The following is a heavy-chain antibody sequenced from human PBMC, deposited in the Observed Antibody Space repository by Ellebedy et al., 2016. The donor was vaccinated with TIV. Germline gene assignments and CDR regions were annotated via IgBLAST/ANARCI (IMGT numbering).Heavy chain of an antibody. CDR2: INPGGGST. Sequence: ASVKVSCXASGYTFTTHYMHWCEAPGQGLEWMGIINPGGGSTIYAQKFQGRVTMTRDTSTSTVYMELSSLRSEDTAVYYCAREDSSGWAFDFWGQGSLVTVSS. J-gene: IGHJ4*02. D-gene: IGHD6-19*01. CDR3: AREDSSGWAFDF. CDR1: GYTFTTHY. V-gene: IGHV1-46*01.